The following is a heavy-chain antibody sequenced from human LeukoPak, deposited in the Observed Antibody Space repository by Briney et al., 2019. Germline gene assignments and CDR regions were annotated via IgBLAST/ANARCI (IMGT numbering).Heavy chain of an antibody. J-gene: IGHJ4*02. Sequence: SETLSLTCTVSGGSISSGFYWGWIRQPPGKGLEWVGTFYHSGSTHYNPSLKSRVTISVDTSKNQFSLRLSSVTVADTAVYFCARAPYSDYVVNYWGQGILVTVSS. V-gene: IGHV4-38-2*02. CDR1: GGSISSGFY. CDR3: ARAPYSDYVVNY. D-gene: IGHD4-11*01. CDR2: FYHSGST.